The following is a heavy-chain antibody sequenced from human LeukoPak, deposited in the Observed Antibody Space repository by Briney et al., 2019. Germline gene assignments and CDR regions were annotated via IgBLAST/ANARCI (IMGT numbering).Heavy chain of an antibody. J-gene: IGHJ5*02. D-gene: IGHD2-15*01. CDR3: AKLTHIRWFDP. CDR2: ISGSGGST. CDR1: RFTFSSYA. Sequence: GGSLRLSCAASRFTFSSYAMSWVRQAPGKGLEWVSAISGSGGSTYYADSVKGRFTISRDNSKNTLYLQMQSLRAEDTAVYYCAKLTHIRWFDPGAQGTLVTVSS. V-gene: IGHV3-23*01.